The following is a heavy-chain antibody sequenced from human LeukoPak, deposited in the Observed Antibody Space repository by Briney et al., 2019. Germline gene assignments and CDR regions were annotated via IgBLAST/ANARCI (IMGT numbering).Heavy chain of an antibody. Sequence: GGSLRLSCAASGFTFSIPAMSCVRRAPGKGLEWVSPISGSGGTTYYAVSVKGRVTISRDNSKTTVYVQMNSLRAEDTAVYYCARTPRSCSGSTCYRNYGMDVWGQGTTVTVSS. D-gene: IGHD2-15*01. V-gene: IGHV3-23*01. CDR3: ARTPRSCSGSTCYRNYGMDV. CDR2: ISGSGGTT. J-gene: IGHJ6*02. CDR1: GFTFSIPA.